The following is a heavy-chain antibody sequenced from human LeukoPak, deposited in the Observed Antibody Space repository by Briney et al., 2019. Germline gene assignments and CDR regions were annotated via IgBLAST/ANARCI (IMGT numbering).Heavy chain of an antibody. J-gene: IGHJ3*02. D-gene: IGHD2-21*02. Sequence: GGSLRLSCAASGFTFSSYSMNWVRQAPGKGLEWVSYISSSSSTIYYPDSVKGRFTISRDNAKNSLYLQMNSLRAEDTAVYYCARAPKGVTGAFDIWGQGTMVTVSS. CDR2: ISSSSSTI. V-gene: IGHV3-48*01. CDR1: GFTFSSYS. CDR3: ARAPKGVTGAFDI.